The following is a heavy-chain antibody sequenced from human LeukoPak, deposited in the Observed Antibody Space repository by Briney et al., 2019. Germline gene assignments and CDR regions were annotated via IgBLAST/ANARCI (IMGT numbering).Heavy chain of an antibody. CDR1: GGSFSGYY. V-gene: IGHV4-34*01. J-gene: IGHJ4*02. CDR3: ARVGTWNDLEY. D-gene: IGHD1-1*01. CDR2: INDSGRS. Sequence: PSETLSLTCGVYGGSFSGYYWSWIRQPPGKGLEWIGEINDSGRSNYKSSLKSRVTISEDTSKNQFSLKLTSVTAADTGVYYCARVGTWNDLEYWGQGTLVTVSS.